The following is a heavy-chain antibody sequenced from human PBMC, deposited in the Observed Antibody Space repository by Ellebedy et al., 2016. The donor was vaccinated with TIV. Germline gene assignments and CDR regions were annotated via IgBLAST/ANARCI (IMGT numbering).Heavy chain of an antibody. CDR2: IYPGDSDT. CDR3: ARLRDALADELDY. Sequence: GESLKISXQTSGYTFPNFWIAWVRQQPGKGLEWVGIIYPGDSDTKHSPSFEGRVSISSDKSTGTAYLQWSGLKASDTAVYYCARLRDALADELDYWGQGTPVTVSS. D-gene: IGHD6-19*01. V-gene: IGHV5-51*01. CDR1: GYTFPNFW. J-gene: IGHJ4*02.